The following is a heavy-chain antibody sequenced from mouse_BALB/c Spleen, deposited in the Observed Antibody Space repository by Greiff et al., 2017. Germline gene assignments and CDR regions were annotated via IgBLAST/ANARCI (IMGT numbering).Heavy chain of an antibody. CDR1: GFTFSSYG. CDR3: ARRLPSYAMDY. J-gene: IGHJ4*01. CDR2: ISSGGSYT. Sequence: VQLKESGGDLVKPGGSLKLSCAASGFTFSSYGMSWVRQTPDKRLEWVATISSGGSYTYYPDSVKGRFTISRDNAKNTLYLQMSSLKSEDTAMYYCARRLPSYAMDYWGQGTSVTVSS. V-gene: IGHV5-6*01.